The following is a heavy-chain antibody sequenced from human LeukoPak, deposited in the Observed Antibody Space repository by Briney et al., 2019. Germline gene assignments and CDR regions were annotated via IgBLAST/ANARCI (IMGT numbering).Heavy chain of an antibody. CDR1: GGSISSYY. Sequence: SETLSLTCTVSGGSISSYYWSWIRQPPGKGLEWIGYIYYSGSTNYNPSPKSRVTISVDTSKNQFSLKLSSVTAADTAVYYCASLPVGAAAGSRPFDYWGQGTLVTVSP. D-gene: IGHD6-13*01. CDR2: IYYSGST. CDR3: ASLPVGAAAGSRPFDY. V-gene: IGHV4-59*08. J-gene: IGHJ4*02.